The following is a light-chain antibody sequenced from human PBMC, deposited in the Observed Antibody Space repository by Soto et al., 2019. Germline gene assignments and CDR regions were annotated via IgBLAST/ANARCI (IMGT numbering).Light chain of an antibody. V-gene: IGKV3-15*01. CDR1: QSVSSN. Sequence: EIVMTQSPATLSVSPGERATLSCRASQSVSSNLAWYQQKPGQAPRLLIYGASTRAPGIPARFSGSGSGTEFNLTISSIESEDFALYFCQQYNNWPPERTFGQGTKVEIK. J-gene: IGKJ1*01. CDR2: GAS. CDR3: QQYNNWPPERT.